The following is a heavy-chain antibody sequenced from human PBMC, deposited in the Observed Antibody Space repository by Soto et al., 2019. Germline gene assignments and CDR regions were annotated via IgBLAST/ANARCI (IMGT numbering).Heavy chain of an antibody. D-gene: IGHD2-2*01. V-gene: IGHV3-7*01. CDR2: IKQDGSEK. J-gene: IGHJ3*02. Sequence: PGGSLRLSCAASGFTFGSYWMSWVRQAPGKGLGWVANIKQDGSEKYYVDSVKGRFTISRDNAKNSLYLQMNSLRAEDTAVYYCARDGGYCSSTSCPDAFDIWGQGTMVTVSS. CDR3: ARDGGYCSSTSCPDAFDI. CDR1: GFTFGSYW.